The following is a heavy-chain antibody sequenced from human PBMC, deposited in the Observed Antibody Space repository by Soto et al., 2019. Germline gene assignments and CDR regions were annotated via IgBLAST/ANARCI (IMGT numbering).Heavy chain of an antibody. J-gene: IGHJ3*02. Sequence: PGGSLGLSCAASGFTVSSYSMNWVLQAPGKGLEWVSSISSSSSYIYYADSVKGRFTISRDNAKNSLYLQMNSLRAEDTAVYYCARDIAVAGWDALDIWGQGTIVTVSS. D-gene: IGHD6-19*01. CDR1: GFTVSSYS. CDR2: ISSSSSYI. V-gene: IGHV3-21*01. CDR3: ARDIAVAGWDALDI.